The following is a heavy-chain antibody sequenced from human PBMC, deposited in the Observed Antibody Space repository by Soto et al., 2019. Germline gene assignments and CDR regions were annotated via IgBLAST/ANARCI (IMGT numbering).Heavy chain of an antibody. V-gene: IGHV4-30-4*01. J-gene: IGHJ4*02. Sequence: QVQLQESGPGLVKPSQTLSLTCTVSGGSISSDDFYWSWIRQPPGKGLEWIGYIYYTGSTYFNPSLKSRVIISVDTSKNQFSLRLRSVTAADTALYFCARLENSGYCSGGSCYDFDYWGQGTLVTVAS. CDR2: IYYTGST. CDR3: ARLENSGYCSGGSCYDFDY. CDR1: GGSISSDDFY. D-gene: IGHD2-15*01.